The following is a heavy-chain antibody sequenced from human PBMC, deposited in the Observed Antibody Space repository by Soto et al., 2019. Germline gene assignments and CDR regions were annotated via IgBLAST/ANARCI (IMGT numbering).Heavy chain of an antibody. CDR1: DGSISTYDW. CDR3: ATGNVDSMLEY. D-gene: IGHD3-3*01. J-gene: IGHJ4*02. CDR2: MFHSGGA. Sequence: QVQLHESGPGLVKPSETLSLTCVVPDGSISTYDWWTWVRQPPGKGLEWSGKMFHSGGADYSPSLKSRVTISADSSKNHFSLRLTAVPAADTAVYYCATGNVDSMLEYWGQGTQVAVSS. V-gene: IGHV4-4*02.